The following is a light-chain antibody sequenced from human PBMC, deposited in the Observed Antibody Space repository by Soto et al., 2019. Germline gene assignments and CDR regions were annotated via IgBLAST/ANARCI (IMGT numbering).Light chain of an antibody. CDR1: QNLHSF. CDR3: QQYHNWPIT. J-gene: IGKJ5*01. Sequence: EIVLTQSPATLSVSPGERVTLSCRASQNLHSFLNWYQQRPGQAPRPLIYDGSKRAAGVPDRISGDGSGTDYTLTISGLQSGDFAVYSCQQYHNWPITFGQGTRLEI. CDR2: DGS. V-gene: IGKV3D-15*01.